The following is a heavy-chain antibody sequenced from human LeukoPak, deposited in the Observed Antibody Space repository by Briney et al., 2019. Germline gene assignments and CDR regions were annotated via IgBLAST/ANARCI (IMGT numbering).Heavy chain of an antibody. Sequence: GGALRLSCGASGFTFSNYGMLWVRQAPGKGLDWVSFIRYDGNNKLYADSVKGRFTISRDNSKNTLYLHINSLRAEDTAVYYCVKDNPLDYWGQGTLVIVSS. CDR2: IRYDGNNK. J-gene: IGHJ4*02. CDR1: GFTFSNYG. CDR3: VKDNPLDY. V-gene: IGHV3-30*02. D-gene: IGHD1-14*01.